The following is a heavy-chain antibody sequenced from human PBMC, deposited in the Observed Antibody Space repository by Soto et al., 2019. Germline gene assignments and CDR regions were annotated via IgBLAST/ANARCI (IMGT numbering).Heavy chain of an antibody. J-gene: IGHJ6*02. D-gene: IGHD4-4*01. V-gene: IGHV1-69*18. Sequence: QVQLVQSGAEVKRPGSSVKVSCKASGGIFRTYSIYWVRQAPGQGLEWMGSIIPLFGTPNYAQKFQGRVIISADESTSTAYMEVTSLRSEDTARYFWASRQGGNLDNYYNMDVWGQGTTVTVSS. CDR1: GGIFRTYS. CDR2: IIPLFGTP. CDR3: ASRQGGNLDNYYNMDV.